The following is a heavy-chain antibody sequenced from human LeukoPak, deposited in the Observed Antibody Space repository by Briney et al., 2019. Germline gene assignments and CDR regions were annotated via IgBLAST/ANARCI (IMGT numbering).Heavy chain of an antibody. V-gene: IGHV1-69*06. J-gene: IGHJ5*02. CDR3: ARDQDIVVVPATPFDP. CDR1: GGTFSSYA. CDR2: IIPIYGTA. D-gene: IGHD2-2*01. Sequence: SSVKVSCKASGGTFSSYANSWVRQAPGQGLELMGRIIPIYGTANYAQKFQGRVTITADKSTSTAYMELSSLRSEDTAVYYCARDQDIVVVPATPFDPWGQGTLVTVSS.